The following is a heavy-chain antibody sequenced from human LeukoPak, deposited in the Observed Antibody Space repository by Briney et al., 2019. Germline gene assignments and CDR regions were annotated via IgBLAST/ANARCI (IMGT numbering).Heavy chain of an antibody. CDR1: GDSISSGDYY. D-gene: IGHD3-3*01. CDR2: ISSSGST. J-gene: IGHJ5*02. V-gene: IGHV4-61*02. CDR3: ARPDRYDFWFDP. Sequence: PSETLSLTCTVSGDSISSGDYYWSWIRQPAGKGLEWIGRISSSGSTNYNPSLKSRVTISVDTSKNQFSLKLSSVTAADTAVYYCARPDRYDFWFDPWGQGTLVTVSS.